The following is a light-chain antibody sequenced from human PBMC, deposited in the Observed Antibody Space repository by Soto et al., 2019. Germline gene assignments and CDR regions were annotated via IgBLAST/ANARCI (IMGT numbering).Light chain of an antibody. Sequence: DLQMTQTPSSVSASVGDRVTITCRASEDISYWVAWHQQKPGKAPKLLIHAASSLHSGVPSRFSGSGSGTDFTLTITGLQPEDFATYYCQQANSFPYSFGQGTKVDMK. J-gene: IGKJ2*01. CDR3: QQANSFPYS. V-gene: IGKV1D-12*01. CDR1: EDISYW. CDR2: AAS.